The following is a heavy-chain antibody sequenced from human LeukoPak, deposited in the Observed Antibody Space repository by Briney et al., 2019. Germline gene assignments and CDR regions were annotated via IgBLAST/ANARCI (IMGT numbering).Heavy chain of an antibody. CDR2: IIPIFGTA. Sequence: SVKVSCKASGGTFSSYAISWVRQAPGQGVEWMGGIIPIFGTANYAQKFQGRVTITADKSTSTAYMELSSLRSEDTAVYYCARVGRYCSSTSCSLQWFDPWGQGTLVTVSS. D-gene: IGHD2-2*01. CDR1: GGTFSSYA. CDR3: ARVGRYCSSTSCSLQWFDP. J-gene: IGHJ5*02. V-gene: IGHV1-69*06.